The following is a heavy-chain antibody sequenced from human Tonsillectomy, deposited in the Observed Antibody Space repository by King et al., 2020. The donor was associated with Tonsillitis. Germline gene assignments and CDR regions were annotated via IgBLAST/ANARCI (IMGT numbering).Heavy chain of an antibody. CDR2: IRYDGGDK. CDR3: AKPHPSKVLRFHSDGYYPYDTFDV. J-gene: IGHJ3*01. V-gene: IGHV3-30*02. Sequence: VQLVESGGGVVQPGGSLRLSCAASGLIFRTYGMHWVRQAPGKGLEWVAYIRYDGGDKYYADSVKGRFTISRDNSNNTLFLQMNTLRSEDTAVYYCAKPHPSKVLRFHSDGYYPYDTFDVWGQGTMVIVSS. CDR1: GLIFRTYG. D-gene: IGHD3-22*01.